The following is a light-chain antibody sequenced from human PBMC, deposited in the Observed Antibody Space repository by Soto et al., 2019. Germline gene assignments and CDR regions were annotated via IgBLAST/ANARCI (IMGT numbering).Light chain of an antibody. J-gene: IGKJ1*01. Sequence: DIQMTQSPSCLSASVVDRVTITCRASQGIRNDLGWYQQKPGKAPKRLTYAPSSLQSGVPSRFSGSGSGPDFTLTISSLQPEDFATYYCQQSYSRPPTFGQGTKVDIK. CDR2: APS. CDR3: QQSYSRPPT. V-gene: IGKV1-17*01. CDR1: QGIRND.